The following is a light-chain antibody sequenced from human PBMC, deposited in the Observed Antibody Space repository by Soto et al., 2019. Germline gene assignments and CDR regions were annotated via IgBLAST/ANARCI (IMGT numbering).Light chain of an antibody. V-gene: IGLV1-40*01. CDR3: QSHDSSLSGAV. J-gene: IGLJ2*01. CDR2: GNI. CDR1: SSNIGAGYD. Sequence: QSVLTQPPSVSGAPGQRVTISCAGSSSNIGAGYDVHWYQQLPGTAPKLLMYGNINRPSGVPDRFSGSKSGTSASLAITGLQAEDEADYYCQSHDSSLSGAVFGGGTKLTVL.